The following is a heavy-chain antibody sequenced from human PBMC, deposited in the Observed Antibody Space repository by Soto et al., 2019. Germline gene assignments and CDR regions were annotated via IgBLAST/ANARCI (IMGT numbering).Heavy chain of an antibody. J-gene: IGHJ4*02. D-gene: IGHD2-15*01. CDR3: AKGTTPAMGGRCYDY. V-gene: IGHV3-7*05. Sequence: GGSLRLSCAASGFTFSSYWMSWVRQAPGKGLEWVANIKQDGSEKYYVDSVKGRFTISRDNAKNSLYLQMNSLRAEDTAVYYCAKGTTPAMGGRCYDYWGQGTLVTVSS. CDR2: IKQDGSEK. CDR1: GFTFSSYW.